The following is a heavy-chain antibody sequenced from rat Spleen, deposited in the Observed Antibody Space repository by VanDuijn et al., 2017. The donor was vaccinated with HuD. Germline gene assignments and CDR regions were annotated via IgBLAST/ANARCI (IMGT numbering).Heavy chain of an antibody. CDR3: ARGVMDA. CDR2: ITNTGGDDT. J-gene: IGHJ4*01. CDR1: GFTFNNYW. Sequence: EVQLVESGGGLVQPGRSLKLSCVASGFTFNNYWMTWIRQAPGKGLEWVASITNTGGDDTYYRDSVKGRFTISRDNAKSILYLQMDSLRSEDTATYYCARGVMDAWGQGVSVTVSS. V-gene: IGHV5-31*01.